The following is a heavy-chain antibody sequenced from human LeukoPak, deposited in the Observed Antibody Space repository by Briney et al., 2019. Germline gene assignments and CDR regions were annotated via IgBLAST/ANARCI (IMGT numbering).Heavy chain of an antibody. CDR3: ARGGSRMYSSGWAGEDY. CDR1: GFTVSSNY. J-gene: IGHJ4*02. Sequence: GGSLRLSCAASGFTVSSNYTSWVRQAPGKGLEGVSVIYSGGSTYYADSVKGRFTISRDNSKNTLYLQMNSLRAEDTAVYYCARGGSRMYSSGWAGEDYWGQGTLVTVSS. V-gene: IGHV3-66*01. CDR2: IYSGGST. D-gene: IGHD6-19*01.